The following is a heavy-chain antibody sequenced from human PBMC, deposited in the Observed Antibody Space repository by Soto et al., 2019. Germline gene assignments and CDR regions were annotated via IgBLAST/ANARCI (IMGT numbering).Heavy chain of an antibody. CDR3: AKGVVPAATAYYYYGMDV. D-gene: IGHD2-2*01. CDR1: GFTFSSYG. CDR2: ISYDGSNK. J-gene: IGHJ6*02. Sequence: QVQLVESGGGVVQPGRSLRLSCAASGFTFSSYGMHWVRQAPGKGLEWVAVISYDGSNKYYADSVKGRFTISRDNSKNTLYLQMNSLRGEATAVYYCAKGVVPAATAYYYYGMDVWGQGTTVTVSS. V-gene: IGHV3-30*18.